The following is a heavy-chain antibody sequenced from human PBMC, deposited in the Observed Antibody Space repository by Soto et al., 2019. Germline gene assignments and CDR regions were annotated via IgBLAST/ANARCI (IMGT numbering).Heavy chain of an antibody. CDR2: IYYSGST. J-gene: IGHJ3*02. CDR3: ARREGRSDAFDI. V-gene: IGHV4-39*01. D-gene: IGHD3-10*01. Sequence: QLQLQESGPGLVKPSETLSLTCTVSGGSISSSSYYWGWIRQPPGKGLEWIGSIYYSGSTYYNPSRKSRVTISVNTSKNQFSLKLSSVTAADTAVYYCARREGRSDAFDIWGQGTMVTVSS. CDR1: GGSISSSSYY.